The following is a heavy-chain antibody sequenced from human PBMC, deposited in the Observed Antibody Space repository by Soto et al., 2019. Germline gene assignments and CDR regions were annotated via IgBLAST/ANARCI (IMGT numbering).Heavy chain of an antibody. CDR2: ISSSGYI. J-gene: IGHJ6*02. D-gene: IGHD2-15*01. CDR3: ARDCSGGSCYPGMDV. V-gene: IGHV3-21*01. Sequence: GGSLRLSCAASGFNFNSYTINWARQAPGKRLEWLSSISSSGYIFSTDSVRGRFTISRDNAKNSVYLQINSLRAEDTAVYFCARDCSGGSCYPGMDVWGQGTTVTVSS. CDR1: GFNFNSYT.